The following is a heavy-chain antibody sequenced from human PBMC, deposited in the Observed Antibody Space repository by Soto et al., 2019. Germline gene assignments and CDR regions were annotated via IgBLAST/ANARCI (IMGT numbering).Heavy chain of an antibody. D-gene: IGHD3-10*01. CDR1: GGSFSGYY. V-gene: IGHV4-34*01. CDR3: ARGRLVSYYGSGSYYKDYYGMDV. J-gene: IGHJ6*02. Sequence: SETLSLTCAAYGGSFSGYYWSWIRQPPGKGLEWIGEINHSGSTNYNPSLKSRVTISVDTSKNQFSLKLSSVTAADTAVYYCARGRLVSYYGSGSYYKDYYGMDVWGQGTTVTVSS. CDR2: INHSGST.